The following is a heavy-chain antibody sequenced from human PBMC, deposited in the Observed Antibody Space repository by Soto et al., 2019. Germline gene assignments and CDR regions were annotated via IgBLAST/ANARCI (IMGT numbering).Heavy chain of an antibody. CDR3: ARDLGDCRSTSGVFLYVMEV. Sequence: QVQLVQSGAEVKKPGASVKVSCKASGYTFSNFDINWVRQAPGQGLGWVGWMDPRNGNTGYAEKFQGRVTMTGNNAISTAYMELSSLRSEDTAVYYCARDLGDCRSTSGVFLYVMEVWGQGTTVTVS. V-gene: IGHV1-8*01. CDR2: MDPRNGNT. J-gene: IGHJ6*02. D-gene: IGHD2-2*01. CDR1: GYTFSNFD.